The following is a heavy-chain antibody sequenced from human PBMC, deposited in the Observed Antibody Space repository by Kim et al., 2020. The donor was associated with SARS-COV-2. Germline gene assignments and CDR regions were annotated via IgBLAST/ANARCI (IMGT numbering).Heavy chain of an antibody. CDR3: ARVGSPTRTNWYFDL. J-gene: IGHJ2*01. V-gene: IGHV3-21*01. CDR1: GFTFSSYS. Sequence: GGSLRLSCAASGFTFSSYSMNWVRQAPGKGLEWVSSISSSSSYIYYADSVKGRFTISRDNAKNSLYLQMNSLRAEDTAVYYCARVGSPTRTNWYFDLWGRGTLVTVSS. CDR2: ISSSSSYI. D-gene: IGHD2-2*03.